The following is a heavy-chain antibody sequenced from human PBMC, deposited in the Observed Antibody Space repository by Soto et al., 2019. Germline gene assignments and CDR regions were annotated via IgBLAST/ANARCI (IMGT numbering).Heavy chain of an antibody. CDR2: IYSGGST. V-gene: IGHV3-66*01. J-gene: IGHJ4*02. Sequence: GGSLRLSCAASGFIVSRNYMSWVRQAPGKGLEWVSVIYSGGSTYYADSVKGRFTISRDNSKNTLYLQMNSLRAEDTAVYYCARVGPKYVSGHDYWGQGTLVTVSS. CDR1: GFIVSRNY. D-gene: IGHD6-25*01. CDR3: ARVGPKYVSGHDY.